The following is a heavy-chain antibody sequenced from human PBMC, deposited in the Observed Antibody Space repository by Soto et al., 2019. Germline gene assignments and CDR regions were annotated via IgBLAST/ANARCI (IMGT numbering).Heavy chain of an antibody. Sequence: QVELVESGGGVVQPGRSLRLSCAASGLSFSEYDMHWARQAPGKGLEWVAVISYDGRKQFYGDTVKGRFTSSRDNSKESLYVQINSLSADATALYYCARGGCSTGTCCDYWGQGTLVTVSS. V-gene: IGHV3-30*03. J-gene: IGHJ4*02. CDR2: ISYDGRKQ. CDR3: ARGGCSTGTCCDY. CDR1: GLSFSEYD. D-gene: IGHD3-10*02.